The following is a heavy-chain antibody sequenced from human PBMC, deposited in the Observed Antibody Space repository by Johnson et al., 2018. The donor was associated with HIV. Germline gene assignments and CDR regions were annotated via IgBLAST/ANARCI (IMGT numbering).Heavy chain of an antibody. V-gene: IGHV3-30*18. J-gene: IGHJ3*01. Sequence: QVQLVESGGGVVQPGRSLRLSCAASGFTFSSYGMHWVRQAPGKGLEWVAAISYDGSNKYHADSVKDRFTISRDNSKNTLCLQMNSLRPEDTALYYCAKADDVWTGYDKGFDAFDLWGQGTMVTVSS. D-gene: IGHD3-9*01. CDR3: AKADDVWTGYDKGFDAFDL. CDR1: GFTFSSYG. CDR2: ISYDGSNK.